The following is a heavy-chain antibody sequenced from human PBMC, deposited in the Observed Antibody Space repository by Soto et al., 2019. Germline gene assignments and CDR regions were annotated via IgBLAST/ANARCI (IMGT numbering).Heavy chain of an antibody. CDR2: IYHSGST. V-gene: IGHV4-4*02. Sequence: QVRLQESGPGLLKPSGTLSLTCAVSGGSVSDTNWWSWVRQPPGKGLEWIGEIYHSGSTNYNPSLKSRVXIXLDTSKNQYSLKLRSVTAADTAVYHCASTITYYFQHWGQGTLVTVSS. CDR3: ASTITYYFQH. D-gene: IGHD5-12*01. CDR1: GGSVSDTNW. J-gene: IGHJ1*01.